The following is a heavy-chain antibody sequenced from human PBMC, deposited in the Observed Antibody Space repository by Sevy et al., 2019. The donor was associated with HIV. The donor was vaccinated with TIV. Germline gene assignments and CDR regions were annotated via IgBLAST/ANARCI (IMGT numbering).Heavy chain of an antibody. Sequence: GGSLRLSCAASGFTVSSNYMSWVRQAPGKGLEWVSVIYSGGSTFYADSVKGRFTISRDNSKNTLYLQMNSLGAEDTAVYYCARDRGIAARPRYYYYGMDVWGQGTTVTVSS. CDR2: IYSGGST. J-gene: IGHJ6*02. D-gene: IGHD6-6*01. V-gene: IGHV3-53*01. CDR1: GFTVSSNY. CDR3: ARDRGIAARPRYYYYGMDV.